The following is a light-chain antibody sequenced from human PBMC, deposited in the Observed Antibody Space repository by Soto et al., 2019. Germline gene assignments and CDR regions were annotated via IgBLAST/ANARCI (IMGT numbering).Light chain of an antibody. CDR3: GSWDSSLSAYV. Sequence: QSVMTQPPSVSAAPGQKVTISCSGSRSNIGGNSVSWYQQLPGTAPKLLIYDDNKRPSGIPDRFSGSKSGTSATLGITGFQTWDEADYYCGSWDSSLSAYVFGTGTKLTVL. V-gene: IGLV1-51*01. CDR1: RSNIGGNS. J-gene: IGLJ1*01. CDR2: DDN.